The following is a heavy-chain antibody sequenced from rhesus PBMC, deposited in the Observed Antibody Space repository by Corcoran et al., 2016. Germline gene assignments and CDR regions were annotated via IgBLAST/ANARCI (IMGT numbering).Heavy chain of an antibody. CDR3: ARDRLIH. CDR1: GGSIPGYS. J-gene: IGHJ4*01. Sequence: QVKLQQWGEGLVQPSETLSLPFAVYGGSIPGYSLSWFLQPPGKGLEWIGHIDGDSAITNYNPSRKNRATSSKDTSNNQFSLRLTSVTAADTAVYYCARDRLIHWGQGVLVTVSS. D-gene: IGHD5-12*01. V-gene: IGHV4-73*01. CDR2: IDGDSAIT.